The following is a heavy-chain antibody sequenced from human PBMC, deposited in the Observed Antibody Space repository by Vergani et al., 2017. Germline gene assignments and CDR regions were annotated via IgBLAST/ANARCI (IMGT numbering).Heavy chain of an antibody. J-gene: IGHJ4*02. Sequence: QVQLQESGPGLAKPSQTLSLTCTVSGGSISSGDYYWSWIRQPPGKGLEWIGYIYYSGRTYYNPSLKSRVTISVDTSKNQFSLKLSSVPGADTAVYYCARAYGDYGGFDYWGQGTRVTVT. CDR3: ARAYGDYGGFDY. CDR1: GGSISSGDYY. D-gene: IGHD4-17*01. CDR2: IYYSGRT. V-gene: IGHV4-30-4*01.